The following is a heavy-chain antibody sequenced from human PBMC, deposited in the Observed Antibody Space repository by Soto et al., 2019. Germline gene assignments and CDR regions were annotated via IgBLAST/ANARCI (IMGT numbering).Heavy chain of an antibody. Sequence: GGSLRLSCAASGFTFSSYAMSWVRQAPGKGLEWVSAISGSGGSTYYADSVKGRFTISRDNSKNTLYLQMNSLRAEDTAVYYCAKEDLYDSSGYHYHYFACWGQGASVTVSS. CDR3: AKEDLYDSSGYHYHYFAC. CDR1: GFTFSSYA. J-gene: IGHJ4*02. D-gene: IGHD3-22*01. CDR2: ISGSGGST. V-gene: IGHV3-23*01.